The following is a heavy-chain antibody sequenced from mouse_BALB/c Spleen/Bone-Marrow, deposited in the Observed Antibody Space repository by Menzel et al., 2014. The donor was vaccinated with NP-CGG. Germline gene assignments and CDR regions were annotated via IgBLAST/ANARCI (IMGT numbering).Heavy chain of an antibody. CDR1: GFPLTTYG. V-gene: IGHV2-2*02. CDR2: IWSGGSI. Sequence: VMLVESGPGLVQPSQSLSITCTVSGFPLTTYGVHWVRQSPGKGLEWLGVIWSGGSIDYNAAFISRLSISKDNSKSQVFFKMNSLQPNDTAIYYCARNGAMDYWGQGTSVTVSS. J-gene: IGHJ4*01. CDR3: ARNGAMDY.